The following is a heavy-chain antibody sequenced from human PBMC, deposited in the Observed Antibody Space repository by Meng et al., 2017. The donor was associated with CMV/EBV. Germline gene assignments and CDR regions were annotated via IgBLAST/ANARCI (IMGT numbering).Heavy chain of an antibody. D-gene: IGHD2-2*01. CDR1: GFTFSSYA. CDR3: ARGGCSSTSCTDAFDI. Sequence: GESLKISCAASGFTFSSYAMSWVRQAPGKGLEWVSAISGSGGSTYYADSVKGRFTISRDNSKNTLYLQMNSLRAEDTAVYYCARGGCSSTSCTDAFDIWGQGTMVTVSS. CDR2: ISGSGGST. V-gene: IGHV3-23*01. J-gene: IGHJ3*02.